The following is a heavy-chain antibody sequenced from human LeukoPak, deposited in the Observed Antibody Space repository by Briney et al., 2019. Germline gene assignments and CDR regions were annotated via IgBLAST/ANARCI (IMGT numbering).Heavy chain of an antibody. V-gene: IGHV1-69*01. Sequence: GSSVKVSCKASGGTFSSYAISWVRQAPGQGLEWMGGIIPIFGTANYVQKFQGRVTITADESTGTAYMELSSLRSEDTAVYYCARDRWGYSSYYYYMDVWGKGTTVTVSS. J-gene: IGHJ6*03. CDR2: IIPIFGTA. D-gene: IGHD6-13*01. CDR3: ARDRWGYSSYYYYMDV. CDR1: GGTFSSYA.